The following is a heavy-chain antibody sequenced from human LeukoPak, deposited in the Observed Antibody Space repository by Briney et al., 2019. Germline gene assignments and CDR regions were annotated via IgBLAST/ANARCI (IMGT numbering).Heavy chain of an antibody. CDR2: MNPNSGNT. Sequence: ASVKVSCKASGYTFTSYDINWVRQATGQGLEWMGWMNPNSGNTGYAQKFQGRVTMTRNTSISTAYMELSSLRSEDTAVYYCAXXWFXXSYYYDSSGYPRDYWGQGTLVTVSS. CDR3: AXXWFXXSYYYDSSGYPRDY. J-gene: IGHJ4*02. CDR1: GYTFTSYD. V-gene: IGHV1-8*01. D-gene: IGHD3-22*01.